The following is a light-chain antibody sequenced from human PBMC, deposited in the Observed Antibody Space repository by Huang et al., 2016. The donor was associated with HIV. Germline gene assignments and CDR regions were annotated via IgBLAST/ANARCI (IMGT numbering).Light chain of an antibody. CDR1: QSVSSN. Sequence: EIVMTHSPATLSVSPGERATLSCRASQSVSSNLAWYQQKHGQAPRLRIYGASTRVTGVPARCSGSGSGTEFTITISSLQSEDFAVYYCQQYDNGPIAFGQGTRLE. J-gene: IGKJ5*01. V-gene: IGKV3-15*01. CDR2: GAS. CDR3: QQYDNGPIA.